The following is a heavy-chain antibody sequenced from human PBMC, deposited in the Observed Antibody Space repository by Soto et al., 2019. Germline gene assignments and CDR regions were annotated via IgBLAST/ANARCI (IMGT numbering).Heavy chain of an antibody. J-gene: IGHJ3*02. CDR3: TRDLDYGGNSDSIDI. Sequence: EAQLVQSGAEVKKPGESLKISCEDSGHSFTTYWIAWVRQMPGKGLEWMGIIYPGDSRTTYSPSFQGQVIISADKSISTAYLQWSSLKASDTAMYYCTRDLDYGGNSDSIDIGGQGTMVIVSS. D-gene: IGHD4-17*01. V-gene: IGHV5-51*03. CDR1: GHSFTTYW. CDR2: IYPGDSRT.